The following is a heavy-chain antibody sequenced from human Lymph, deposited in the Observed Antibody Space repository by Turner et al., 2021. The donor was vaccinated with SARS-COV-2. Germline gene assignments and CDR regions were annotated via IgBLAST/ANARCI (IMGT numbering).Heavy chain of an antibody. CDR1: GFTFSSYA. D-gene: IGHD7-27*01. CDR2: LSCDGRNK. Sequence: QVQLVESGGGVVQPGRSLRLSCAASGFTFSSYAMHWVRQAPGKGVDWVALLSCDGRNKYYADSVKGRFTISRENSKNTLSLQMNSLRAEDTAVYYCARSGPNFDYWGQGTLVTVSS. CDR3: ARSGPNFDY. J-gene: IGHJ4*02. V-gene: IGHV3-30*04.